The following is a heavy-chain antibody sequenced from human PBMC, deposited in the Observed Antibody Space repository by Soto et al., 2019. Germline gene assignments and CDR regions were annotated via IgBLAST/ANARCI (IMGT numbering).Heavy chain of an antibody. Sequence: EVQLVQSGAEVRKPGESLKISCQGSVYSFTSYWLGWVRQMPGRGLEWMGMILPGDSNIMYSPSFQGQVTFSADKSISPAYMQLKRLKASDTAMYHCARRDYTETNSADFTYWGQGTLVTVSS. J-gene: IGHJ4*02. CDR2: ILPGDSNI. V-gene: IGHV5-51*01. D-gene: IGHD3-3*01. CDR1: VYSFTSYW. CDR3: ARRDYTETNSADFTY.